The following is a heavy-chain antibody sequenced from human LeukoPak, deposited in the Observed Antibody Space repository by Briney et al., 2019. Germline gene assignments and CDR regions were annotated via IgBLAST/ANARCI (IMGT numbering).Heavy chain of an antibody. CDR3: ARAYSGSYWAL. CDR2: IIPIFGTA. D-gene: IGHD1-26*01. J-gene: IGHJ4*02. Sequence: SSVKFSCKASGGPFSSYAISWVRQAPGQGLEWMGRIIPIFGTANYAQKFQGRVTITTDESTSTAYMELSSLRSEDTAVYYCARAYSGSYWALWGQGTLVTVSS. CDR1: GGPFSSYA. V-gene: IGHV1-69*05.